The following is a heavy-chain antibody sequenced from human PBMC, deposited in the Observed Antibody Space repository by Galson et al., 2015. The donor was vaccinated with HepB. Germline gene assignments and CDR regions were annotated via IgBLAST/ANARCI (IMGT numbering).Heavy chain of an antibody. V-gene: IGHV5-51*01. CDR2: IYPGDSDT. Sequence: QSGAEVTKPGESLKISCKGSGYSFTSYWVGWVRQMPGKGLEWMGIIYPGDSDTRYSPSFQGQVTISADKSISTAYLQWSSLKASDTAMYYCARRAVTMDDAFDIWGQGTMVTVSS. J-gene: IGHJ3*02. D-gene: IGHD4-17*01. CDR3: ARRAVTMDDAFDI. CDR1: GYSFTSYW.